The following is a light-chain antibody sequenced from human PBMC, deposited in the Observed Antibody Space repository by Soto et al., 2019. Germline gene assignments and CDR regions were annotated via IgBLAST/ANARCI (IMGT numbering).Light chain of an antibody. J-gene: IGKJ4*01. V-gene: IGKV1-5*03. Sequence: DIQMPQSPSTLSASVGDRVTISCRASQSISTWLAWYQQKPGKAPKLLIHKAPTLETGVPSRFSGAGSGTDFPLPIHSLQPDDLATYYYQQYDAYPLPFGGGTKVDIK. CDR2: KAP. CDR1: QSISTW. CDR3: QQYDAYPLP.